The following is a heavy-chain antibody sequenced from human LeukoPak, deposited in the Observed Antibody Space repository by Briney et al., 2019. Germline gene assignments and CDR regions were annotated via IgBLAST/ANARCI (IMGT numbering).Heavy chain of an antibody. D-gene: IGHD2-2*01. V-gene: IGHV4-39*01. J-gene: IGHJ4*02. CDR3: ARSKVGTSSYQD. CDR2: IYYSGST. CDR1: GGSISSYY. Sequence: PSETLSLTCTVSGGSISSYYWSWIRQPPGKGLEWIGSIYYSGSTYYNPSLKSRVTISVDTSKNQFSLKLSSVTAADTAVYYCARSKVGTSSYQDWGQGTLVTVSS.